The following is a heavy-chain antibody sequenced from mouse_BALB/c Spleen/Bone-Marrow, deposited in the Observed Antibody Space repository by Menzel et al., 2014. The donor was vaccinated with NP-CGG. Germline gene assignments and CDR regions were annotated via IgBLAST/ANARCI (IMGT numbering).Heavy chain of an antibody. CDR2: ISNLAYSI. D-gene: IGHD1-1*01. V-gene: IGHV5-15*02. J-gene: IGHJ1*01. CDR3: ARDYYGSSYWYFDV. CDR1: GFTFSDYG. Sequence: EVKVVESGGGLVQPGGSRKLSCAASGFTFSDYGMAWVRQAPGKGPEWVAFISNLAYSIYYADTVTGRFTISRENAKNTLYLEMSCLRSEDTAMYYCARDYYGSSYWYFDVWGAGTTVTVSS.